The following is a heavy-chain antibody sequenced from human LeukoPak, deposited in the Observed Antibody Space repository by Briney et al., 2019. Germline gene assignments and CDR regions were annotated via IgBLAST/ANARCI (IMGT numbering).Heavy chain of an antibody. V-gene: IGHV3-48*03. CDR1: GFTFSSYE. CDR3: ARDRNGGNTYYFDY. CDR2: ISSSGSTI. D-gene: IGHD4-23*01. J-gene: IGHJ4*02. Sequence: GGSLRLSCAASGFTFSSYEMNWVRQAPGKGLEWVSYISSSGSTIYYADSVKGRFTISRDNAKNSLYLQMNSLRAEDMALYYCARDRNGGNTYYFDYWGQGTLVTVSS.